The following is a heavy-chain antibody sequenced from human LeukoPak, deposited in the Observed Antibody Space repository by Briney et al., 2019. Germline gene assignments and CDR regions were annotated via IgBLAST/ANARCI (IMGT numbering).Heavy chain of an antibody. CDR3: ARDIRTPSWFDP. Sequence: SVEVSCKASGGTISSYAISWVRQARGQGLEWMGRIIPIFGIANYAQKFQGRVTITADKSTSTAYMELSSLRSEDTAVYYCARDIRTPSWFDPWGQGTLVTVSS. J-gene: IGHJ5*02. CDR1: GGTISSYA. V-gene: IGHV1-69*04. CDR2: IIPIFGIA. D-gene: IGHD2-2*01.